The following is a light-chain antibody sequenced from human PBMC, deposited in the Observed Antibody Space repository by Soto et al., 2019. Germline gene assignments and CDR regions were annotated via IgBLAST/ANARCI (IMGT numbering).Light chain of an antibody. V-gene: IGKV1-6*01. CDR2: AAS. CDR3: LQDYNYPFT. J-gene: IGKJ3*01. Sequence: AIQMTQSPSSLSASVGDRVTITCRASQVIRNDLGWYQQKPGKAPKLLIYAASSLQSGVPSRFSGSGSGTDFTLTIRSLQHGDFATYYCLQDYNYPFTFGPGTKVDIK. CDR1: QVIRND.